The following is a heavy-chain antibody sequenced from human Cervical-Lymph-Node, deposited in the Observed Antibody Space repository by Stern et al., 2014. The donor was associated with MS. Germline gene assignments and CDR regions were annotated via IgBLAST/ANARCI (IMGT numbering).Heavy chain of an antibody. CDR2: IWYDGSNK. CDR3: AKEHARYDILTGPMDY. V-gene: IGHV3-33*06. J-gene: IGHJ4*02. CDR1: GFPFSSYG. D-gene: IGHD3-9*01. Sequence: VQLVQSGGDVVQPGRSLRLSCAASGFPFSSYGMHWVRQAPGKGLEWVAIIWYDGSNKYYRDSVRGRFTISRDNSKNTFYLQMNSLRAEDTAVYYCAKEHARYDILTGPMDYWGQGTLVTVSS.